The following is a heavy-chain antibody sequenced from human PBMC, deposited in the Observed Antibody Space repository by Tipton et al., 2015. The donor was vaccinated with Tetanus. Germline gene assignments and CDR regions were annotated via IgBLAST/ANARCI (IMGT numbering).Heavy chain of an antibody. CDR1: GGSISNYY. Sequence: TLSLTCSVSGGSISNYYWNWIRQPAGKGLEWIGRIYVTGATNHSPALQSRVTMSIDRAKNQLSLTLPSVTAADTAVYYCARDQARGSRGWNYFDFWGQGALVTVSS. CDR3: ARDQARGSRGWNYFDF. CDR2: IYVTGAT. J-gene: IGHJ4*02. V-gene: IGHV4-4*07. D-gene: IGHD1-26*01.